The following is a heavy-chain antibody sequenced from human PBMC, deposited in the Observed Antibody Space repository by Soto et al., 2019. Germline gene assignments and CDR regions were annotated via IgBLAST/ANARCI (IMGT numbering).Heavy chain of an antibody. J-gene: IGHJ3*01. Sequence: SETLSLTCTVPAGSISTFYWSWIRQPPGKGLEWIGYIFHSGSTNYNSSLKSRVTMAVDTSKNQVSLQLNSVTAADTAVYYCARHGGPHSPLRAFDFWSPGTMVTVS. D-gene: IGHD3-16*01. V-gene: IGHV4-59*08. CDR3: ARHGGPHSPLRAFDF. CDR1: AGSISTFY. CDR2: IFHSGST.